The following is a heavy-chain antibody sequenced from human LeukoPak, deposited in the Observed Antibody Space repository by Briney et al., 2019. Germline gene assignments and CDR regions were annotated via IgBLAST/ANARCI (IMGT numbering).Heavy chain of an antibody. CDR2: INPSGGST. D-gene: IGHD5-24*01. V-gene: IGHV1-46*01. CDR1: GYTFTSHY. J-gene: IGHJ4*02. CDR3: ARGGPRDGYNFQGQFDY. Sequence: ASVTVSCKASGYTFTSHYMHWVRQAPGQGLEWMGIINPSGGSTSYAQKFQGRVTMTRDTSTSTVYMELSSLRSEDTAVYYCARGGPRDGYNFQGQFDYWGQGTLVTVSS.